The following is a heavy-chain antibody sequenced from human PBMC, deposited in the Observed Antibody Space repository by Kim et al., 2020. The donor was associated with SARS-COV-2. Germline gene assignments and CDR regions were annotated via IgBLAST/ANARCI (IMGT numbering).Heavy chain of an antibody. Sequence: SETLSLTCTVSGGSISSYYWSWIRQPPGKGLEWIGYIYYSGSTNYNPSLKSRVTISVDTSKNQFSLKLSSVTAADTAVYYCARDSLGDWFDPWGQGTLVTVSS. CDR3: ARDSLGDWFDP. CDR1: GGSISSYY. V-gene: IGHV4-59*13. CDR2: IYYSGST. J-gene: IGHJ5*02. D-gene: IGHD3-16*01.